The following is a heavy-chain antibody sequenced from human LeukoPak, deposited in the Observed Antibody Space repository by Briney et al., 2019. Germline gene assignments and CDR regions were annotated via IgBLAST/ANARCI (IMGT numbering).Heavy chain of an antibody. D-gene: IGHD3-10*01. CDR1: GYTFTSYG. J-gene: IGHJ4*02. CDR2: ISAYNGNT. Sequence: ASVKVSCKASGYTFTSYGIGWVRQAPGQGLEWMGWISAYNGNTNYAQKLQGRVTMTEDTSTDTAYMELSSLRSEDTAVYYCAVYGSGSYVFDYWGQGTLVTVSS. V-gene: IGHV1-18*01. CDR3: AVYGSGSYVFDY.